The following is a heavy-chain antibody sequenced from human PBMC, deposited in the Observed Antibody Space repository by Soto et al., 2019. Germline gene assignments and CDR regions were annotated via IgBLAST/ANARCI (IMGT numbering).Heavy chain of an antibody. Sequence: GGSLRLSCAASGFTFTRYSMNWVRKAPGKGLEWVSSISSTTNYIYYGDAMKGRFTISRDNAKNSLYLEMNSLRAEYTAVYYCARESEDLTSNFDYWGQGTLVTVSS. CDR3: ARESEDLTSNFDY. CDR2: ISSTTNYI. V-gene: IGHV3-21*06. CDR1: GFTFTRYS. J-gene: IGHJ4*02.